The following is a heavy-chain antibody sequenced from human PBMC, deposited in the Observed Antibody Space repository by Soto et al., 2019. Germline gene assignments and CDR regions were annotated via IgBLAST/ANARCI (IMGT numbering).Heavy chain of an antibody. CDR3: ARVAAAGYYYYYYGMDV. CDR1: GGTFSSYA. V-gene: IGHV1-69*06. D-gene: IGHD6-13*01. CDR2: IIPIFGTA. Sequence: ASVKVSCKASGGTFSSYAISWVRQAPGQGLEWMGGIIPIFGTANYAQKFQGRVTITADKSASTAYMELSSLRSEDTAVYYCARVAAAGYYYYYYGMDVWGQGTTVTVSS. J-gene: IGHJ6*02.